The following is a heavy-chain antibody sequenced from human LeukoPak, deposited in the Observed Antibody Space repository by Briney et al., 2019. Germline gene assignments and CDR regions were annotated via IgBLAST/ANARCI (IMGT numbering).Heavy chain of an antibody. V-gene: IGHV4-34*01. J-gene: IGHJ4*02. CDR3: ARDLFGLFDY. CDR2: INHSRST. Sequence: SETLSLTCAVYGASFSAYHWSWIRQPPGKGLEWLGKINHSRSTNYNPSLKSRVTMSVDTSKNQFSLKLSSVTAADTAVYYCARDLFGLFDYWGQGTLVTVSS. CDR1: GASFSAYH. D-gene: IGHD3-10*01.